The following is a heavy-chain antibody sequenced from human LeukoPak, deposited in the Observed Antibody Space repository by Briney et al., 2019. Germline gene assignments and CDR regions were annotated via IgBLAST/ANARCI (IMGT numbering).Heavy chain of an antibody. J-gene: IGHJ3*02. CDR3: ATVFYGGNSEDAFDI. CDR1: GYSFPSYW. D-gene: IGHD4-23*01. V-gene: IGHV5-51*01. Sequence: GESLKISCKGSGYSFPSYWTGWVRQMPGKGLEWMGIICLGDSDSRYSPSFQGQVTISADNSISTAYLQWSSVKASDTAMYYRATVFYGGNSEDAFDIWGQGTMVTVSS. CDR2: ICLGDSDS.